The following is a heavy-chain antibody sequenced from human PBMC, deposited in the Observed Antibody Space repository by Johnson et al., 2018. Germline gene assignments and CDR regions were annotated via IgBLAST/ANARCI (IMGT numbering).Heavy chain of an antibody. CDR3: ARDPPVNSFVVDGYFDGEPMDV. CDR1: GFTFRNHA. CDR2: ISVGGGNT. D-gene: IGHD3-9*01. Sequence: VQLVESGGGLVQRGGSLRLSCEASGFTFRNHAMTWVRQAPGKGLEWVSSISVGGGNTYYTESVKGRFTISRDNSKNTLYLKMNSRSAEDTAVYFCARDPPVNSFVVDGYFDGEPMDVWGQGTMVTVAS. J-gene: IGHJ6*02. V-gene: IGHV3-23*04.